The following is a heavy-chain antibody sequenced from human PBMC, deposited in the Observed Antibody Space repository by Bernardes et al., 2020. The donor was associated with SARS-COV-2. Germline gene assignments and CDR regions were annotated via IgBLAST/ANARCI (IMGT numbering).Heavy chain of an antibody. D-gene: IGHD3-3*01. V-gene: IGHV1-2*02. Sequence: ASLKVSCKASGYTFTGYYMHWVRQAPGQGLEWMGWINPNSGGTNYAQKFQGRVTMTRDTSISTAYMELSRLRSDDTAVYYCARARDGGITIFGVVTRYGMDVWGQGTTVTVSS. CDR1: GYTFTGYY. CDR2: INPNSGGT. J-gene: IGHJ6*02. CDR3: ARARDGGITIFGVVTRYGMDV.